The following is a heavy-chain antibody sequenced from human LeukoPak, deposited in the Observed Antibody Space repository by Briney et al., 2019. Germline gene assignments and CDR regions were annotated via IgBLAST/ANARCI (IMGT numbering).Heavy chain of an antibody. CDR2: ISDSGGST. CDR3: AKETRYCRGGSCYSAPFDY. V-gene: IGHV3-23*01. D-gene: IGHD2-15*01. CDR1: GFTFSSYA. J-gene: IGHJ4*02. Sequence: QPGGSLRLSCAASGFTFSSYAMSWVRQAPGKGLEWVSLISDSGGSTYYADSVKGRFTISRDNSKNTLYLQMNSLRADDTAVYYCAKETRYCRGGSCYSAPFDYWGQGTLVTVSS.